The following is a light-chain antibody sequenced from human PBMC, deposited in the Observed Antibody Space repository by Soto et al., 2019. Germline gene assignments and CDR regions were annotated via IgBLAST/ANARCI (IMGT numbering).Light chain of an antibody. CDR2: TTS. Sequence: EIVLTQSPGTLSLSPGERATLSCRASQYVTSNYLAWYQQKPGQAPRLLIYTTSSRATGVPERFSGSGSGTDCSLTISRLEPEDSAVYYWQQYGGSPWTCGQGTKVEIK. CDR1: QYVTSNY. CDR3: QQYGGSPWT. J-gene: IGKJ1*01. V-gene: IGKV3-20*01.